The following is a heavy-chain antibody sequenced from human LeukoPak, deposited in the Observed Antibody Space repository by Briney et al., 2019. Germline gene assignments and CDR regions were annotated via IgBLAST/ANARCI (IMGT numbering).Heavy chain of an antibody. J-gene: IGHJ5*02. CDR2: INHSGSP. CDR3: ARADGYNSVDWFDP. Sequence: SETLSLTCAVYGGSFSGYYWSWIRQPPGKGLEWIGEINHSGSPNYNPSLKSRVTISVDRSKNQFSLKLSSVTAADTAVYYCARADGYNSVDWFDPWGQGTLVTVSS. V-gene: IGHV4-34*01. CDR1: GGSFSGYY. D-gene: IGHD5-12*01.